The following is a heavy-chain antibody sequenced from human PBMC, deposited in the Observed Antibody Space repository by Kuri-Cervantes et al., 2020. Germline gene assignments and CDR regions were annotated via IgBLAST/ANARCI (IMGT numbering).Heavy chain of an antibody. CDR1: GFAFADFG. V-gene: IGHV3-20*04. D-gene: IGHD6-13*01. J-gene: IGHJ5*02. CDR3: ARVGQLVMRA. CDR2: LNWNGVST. Sequence: GGSLRLSCEAAGFAFADFGMNWVRQVPGKGLEWVSGLNWNGVSTGYVDSVKGRFTISRDNAKNSLYLQMNSLRAEDTAVYYCARVGQLVMRAWGQGTLVTVSS.